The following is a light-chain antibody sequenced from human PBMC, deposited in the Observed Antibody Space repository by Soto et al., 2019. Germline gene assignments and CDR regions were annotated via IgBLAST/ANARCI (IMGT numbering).Light chain of an antibody. CDR1: QTISNY. Sequence: DIQMTQSPSSLSASVGDRVTITCRASQTISNYLNWYQQQPGKAPKLLIYAASSLQSGVPSRFSGSGSGTDFTLTISSLQPEDFATYYCHQCYSSPLTFGGGTKVYIK. V-gene: IGKV1-39*01. J-gene: IGKJ4*01. CDR2: AAS. CDR3: HQCYSSPLT.